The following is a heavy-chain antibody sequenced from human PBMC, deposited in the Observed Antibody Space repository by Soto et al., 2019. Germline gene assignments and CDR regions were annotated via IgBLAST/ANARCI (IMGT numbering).Heavy chain of an antibody. D-gene: IGHD2-15*01. CDR3: ARLSCSGGSCREYFQH. CDR1: GYSFTSYW. V-gene: IGHV5-51*01. J-gene: IGHJ1*01. Sequence: GESLKISCKGSGYSFTSYWIGWVRQMPGKGLEWMGIIYPGDSDTRYSPSFQGQVTISADKSISTAYLQWSSLKASNTATYYCARLSCSGGSCREYFQHWGQGTLVTVSS. CDR2: IYPGDSDT.